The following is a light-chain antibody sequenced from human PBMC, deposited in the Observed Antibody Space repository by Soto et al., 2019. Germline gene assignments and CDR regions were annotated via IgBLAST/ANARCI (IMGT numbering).Light chain of an antibody. Sequence: QSVLTQPPSASGTPGQRVTISCSGSISNIGNNYVYWYQHLPGMAPKHLIFRNNQRPSGVPDRFSCSKSGTSASLAISGLRSEDEYDYYCAAGDDSLGAWVFGGGTKLTVL. J-gene: IGLJ3*02. CDR1: ISNIGNNY. CDR2: RNN. V-gene: IGLV1-47*01. CDR3: AAGDDSLGAWV.